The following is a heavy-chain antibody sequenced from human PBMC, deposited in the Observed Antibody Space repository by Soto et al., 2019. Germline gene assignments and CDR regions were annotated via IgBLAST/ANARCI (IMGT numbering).Heavy chain of an antibody. CDR3: AKAPPAYSGYDMYYFDY. Sequence: PGGSLRLSCAASGFTFSNYAMSWVRQAPGKGLEWVSAISGSGGTTYSADSGQGRFTISRDNSKNTLYLRMNSLRAEDTAVYYCAKAPPAYSGYDMYYFDYWGQGTLVTVSS. D-gene: IGHD5-12*01. CDR2: ISGSGGTT. V-gene: IGHV3-23*01. J-gene: IGHJ4*02. CDR1: GFTFSNYA.